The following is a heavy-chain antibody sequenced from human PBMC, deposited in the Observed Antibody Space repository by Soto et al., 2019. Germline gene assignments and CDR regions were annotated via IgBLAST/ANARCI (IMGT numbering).Heavy chain of an antibody. Sequence: QVQLQESGPGLVKPSQTLSLTCTVSGGSVSSGAYYWSWIRQHPGQGLEWIGYIYYGGSTYYNPSLESRVTISVDTSKNQFSLKLSCVTAADTAVYYCARASVVRGAIWWFDPWGQGTLVTVSS. CDR3: ARASVVRGAIWWFDP. CDR1: GGSVSSGAYY. CDR2: IYYGGST. D-gene: IGHD3-10*01. V-gene: IGHV4-31*03. J-gene: IGHJ5*02.